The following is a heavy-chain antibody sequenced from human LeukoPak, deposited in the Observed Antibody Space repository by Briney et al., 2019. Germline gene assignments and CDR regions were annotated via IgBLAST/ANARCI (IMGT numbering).Heavy chain of an antibody. CDR2: IIPIFGTA. J-gene: IGHJ6*03. CDR3: ARGDQYSSSPYYYYYYMDV. D-gene: IGHD6-6*01. V-gene: IGHV1-69*13. Sequence: SVKVSCKASGGTFSSYAISWVRQAPGQGLEWMGGIIPIFGTANYAQKFQGRVTITADGSTSTAYMELSSLRSEDTAVYYCARGDQYSSSPYYYYYYMDVWGKGTTVTVSS. CDR1: GGTFSSYA.